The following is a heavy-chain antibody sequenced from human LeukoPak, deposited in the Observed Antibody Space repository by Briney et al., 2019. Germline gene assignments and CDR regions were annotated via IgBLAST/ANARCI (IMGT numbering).Heavy chain of an antibody. CDR2: IYSGGST. CDR3: ARASTYHYDWFDP. V-gene: IGHV3-66*01. J-gene: IGHJ5*02. CDR1: GFTVSSNY. D-gene: IGHD2-2*01. Sequence: GGSLRLSCAASGFTVSSNYMSWVRQAPGKGLEWVSLIYSGGSTYYADSVKGRFAISRDNSKNTLYLQMNSLKAEDTAVYYCARASTYHYDWFDPWGQGTLVTVSS.